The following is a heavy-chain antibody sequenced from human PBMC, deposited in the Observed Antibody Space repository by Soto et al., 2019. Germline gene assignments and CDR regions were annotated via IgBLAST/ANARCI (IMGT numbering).Heavy chain of an antibody. J-gene: IGHJ3*02. CDR3: ARVASRWYSSSWYAYDAFDI. V-gene: IGHV4-34*01. CDR2: IDHSGST. Sequence: QVQLQQWGAGLLKPSETLSLTCAVYGGSFSGYYWSWIRQPPGKGLEWIGEIDHSGSTNYNPSLKRRVTISVDTSKNQFSLKLSSVTAADTAVYYCARVASRWYSSSWYAYDAFDIWGQGTMVTVSS. CDR1: GGSFSGYY. D-gene: IGHD6-13*01.